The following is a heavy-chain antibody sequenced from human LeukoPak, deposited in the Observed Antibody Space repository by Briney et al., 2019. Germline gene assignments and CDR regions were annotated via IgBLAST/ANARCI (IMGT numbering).Heavy chain of an antibody. V-gene: IGHV4-38-2*02. CDR2: IYYSGST. D-gene: IGHD4-23*01. CDR3: ARDIGYGGNHDAFDI. CDR1: GYSISSGYY. J-gene: IGHJ3*02. Sequence: LETLSLTCTVSGYSISSGYYWGWIRQPPGKGLEWIGSIYYSGSTYYNPSLKSRVTISVDTSKNQFSLKLSSVTAADTAVYYCARDIGYGGNHDAFDIWGQGTMVTVSS.